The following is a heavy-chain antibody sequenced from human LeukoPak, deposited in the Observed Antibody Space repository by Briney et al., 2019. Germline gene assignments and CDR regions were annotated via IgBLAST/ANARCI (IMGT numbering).Heavy chain of an antibody. J-gene: IGHJ6*03. D-gene: IGHD3-3*01. V-gene: IGHV4-59*01. CDR1: GGSISSYY. CDR3: ARASYYDFWSGYYYYYYYMDV. Sequence: TPSETLSLTCTVSGGSISSYYWSWIRQPPGKGLEWIGYIYYSGSTNYNPSLKSRVTISVDTSKNQFSLKLSSVTAADTAVYYCARASYYDFWSGYYYYYYYMDVWGKGTTVTVSS. CDR2: IYYSGST.